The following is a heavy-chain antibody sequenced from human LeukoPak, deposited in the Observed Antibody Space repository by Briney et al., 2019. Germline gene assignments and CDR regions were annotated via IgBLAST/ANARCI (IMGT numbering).Heavy chain of an antibody. CDR3: ARGSGGDYRDYYYYGMDV. CDR1: GFTFDDYA. D-gene: IGHD4-17*01. J-gene: IGHJ6*02. V-gene: IGHV3-9*01. Sequence: GGSLRLSCAASGFTFDDYAMRWVRQAPGKGLEWVSGISWNSGSIGYADSVKGRFTISRDNAKNSLYLQMNSLRAEDTALYYCARGSGGDYRDYYYYGMDVWGQGTTVTVSS. CDR2: ISWNSGSI.